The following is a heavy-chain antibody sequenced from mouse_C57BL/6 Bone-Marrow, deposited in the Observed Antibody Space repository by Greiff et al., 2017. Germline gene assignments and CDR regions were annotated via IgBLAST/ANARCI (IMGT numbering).Heavy chain of an antibody. CDR1: GFSFNTYA. D-gene: IGHD2-2*01. V-gene: IGHV10-1*01. CDR3: VRGYAWFAY. J-gene: IGHJ3*01. Sequence: EVMLVESGGGLVQPKGSLKLSCAASGFSFNTYAMNWVRQAPGKGLEWVARIRSKSNNYATYYADSVKDRFTISSDDSESMLYLQMNNLKTEDTAMYYCVRGYAWFAYWGQGTLVTVSA. CDR2: IRSKSNNYAT.